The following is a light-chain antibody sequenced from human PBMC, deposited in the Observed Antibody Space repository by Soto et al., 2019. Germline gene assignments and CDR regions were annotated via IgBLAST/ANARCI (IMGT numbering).Light chain of an antibody. CDR2: DAS. J-gene: IGKJ4*01. CDR1: QGISDC. Sequence: DIQLTQSPSFLSASVGDRVTITCRASQGISDCLAWYQQKPGKAPNLLIYDASTLQSGVPSRFSGSTSGTEFTLTISSLQPEDFATYYCQQFNVYPLTFGGGTKVGIK. CDR3: QQFNVYPLT. V-gene: IGKV1-9*01.